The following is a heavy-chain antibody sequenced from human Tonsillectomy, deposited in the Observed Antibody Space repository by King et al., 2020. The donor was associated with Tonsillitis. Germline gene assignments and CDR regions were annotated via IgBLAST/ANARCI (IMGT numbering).Heavy chain of an antibody. V-gene: IGHV3-30*18. CDR1: GFTFSSYG. J-gene: IGHJ3*02. CDR2: ISYDGSNK. D-gene: IGHD2-2*01. CDR3: AKDLGNVVVPAAIISAFDI. Sequence: QLVQSGGGVVQPGRSLRLSCAASGFTFSSYGMHWVRQAPGKGLEWVAVISYDGSNKYYADSVKGRFTISRDNSKNTLYLQMNSLRAEDTAVYYCAKDLGNVVVPAAIISAFDIWGQGTMVTVSS.